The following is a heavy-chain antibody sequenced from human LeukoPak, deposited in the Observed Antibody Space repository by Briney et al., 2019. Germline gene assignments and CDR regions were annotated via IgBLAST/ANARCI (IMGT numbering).Heavy chain of an antibody. D-gene: IGHD3-3*01. V-gene: IGHV1-8*03. CDR2: MNPNSGNT. J-gene: IGHJ5*02. CDR3: ARTDYDFWSGYYTGSNWFDP. Sequence: ASVKVSCKASGYTFTSYDINWVRQATGQGLEWMGWMNPNSGNTGYAQKFQGRVTITRNTSISTAYMELSSLRSEDTAVYYCARTDYDFWSGYYTGSNWFDPWGQGTLVTVSS. CDR1: GYTFTSYD.